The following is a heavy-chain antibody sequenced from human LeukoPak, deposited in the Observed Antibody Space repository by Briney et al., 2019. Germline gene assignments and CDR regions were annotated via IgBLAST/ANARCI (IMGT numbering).Heavy chain of an antibody. Sequence: SQTLSLTCAISGDSVSSNSAAWNWIRQSPSRGLEGLGRTYYRSKWYNDYAVSVKSRITINPDTSKNQFSLQLNSVTPEDTAVYYCARDLSPYCSSTSCYSDAFDIWGQGTMVTVSS. CDR1: GDSVSSNSAA. V-gene: IGHV6-1*01. CDR2: TYYRSKWYN. CDR3: ARDLSPYCSSTSCYSDAFDI. J-gene: IGHJ3*02. D-gene: IGHD2-2*01.